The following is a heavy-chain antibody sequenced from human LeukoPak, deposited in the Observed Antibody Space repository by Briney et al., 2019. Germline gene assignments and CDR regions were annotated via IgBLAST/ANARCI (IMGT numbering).Heavy chain of an antibody. CDR2: IIPIFGTA. V-gene: IGHV1-69*05. J-gene: IGHJ4*02. D-gene: IGHD2-2*01. CDR1: GGTFSSYA. Sequence: ASVKVSCKASGGTFSSYAISWVRQAPGQGLEWMGGIIPIFGTANYAQKFQGRVMITTDESTSTAYMELSSLRSEDTAVYYRARVPRSSTRGYYFDYWGQGTLVTVSS. CDR3: ARVPRSSTRGYYFDY.